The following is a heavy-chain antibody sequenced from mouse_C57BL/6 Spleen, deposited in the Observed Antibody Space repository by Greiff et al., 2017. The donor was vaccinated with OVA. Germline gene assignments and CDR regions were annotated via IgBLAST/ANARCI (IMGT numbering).Heavy chain of an antibody. D-gene: IGHD1-1*01. J-gene: IGHJ1*03. CDR1: GFTFSSYA. V-gene: IGHV5-9-1*02. CDR3: TREGYYYGSSHWYFDV. Sequence: EVHLVESGEGLVKPGGSLKLSCAASGFTFSSYAMSWVRQTPEKRLEWVAYISSGGDYIYYADTVKGRFTISRDNARNTLYLQMSSLKSEDTAMYYCTREGYYYGSSHWYFDVWGTGTTVTVSS. CDR2: ISSGGDYI.